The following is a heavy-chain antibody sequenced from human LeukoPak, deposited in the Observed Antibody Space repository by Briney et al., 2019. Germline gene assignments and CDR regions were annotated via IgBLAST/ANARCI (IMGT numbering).Heavy chain of an antibody. V-gene: IGHV3-11*04. CDR1: GFTFSDHY. CDR2: ISNDGTTI. Sequence: AGGSLRLSCAASGFTFSDHYMSWIRQAPGKGLEWVSYISNDGTTIKYADSVKGRLTVSRDNAKNSLHLQMNSLRVEDTAVYYCVRTARLSDYWGQGTLVTVSS. CDR3: VRTARLSDY. D-gene: IGHD6-6*01. J-gene: IGHJ4*02.